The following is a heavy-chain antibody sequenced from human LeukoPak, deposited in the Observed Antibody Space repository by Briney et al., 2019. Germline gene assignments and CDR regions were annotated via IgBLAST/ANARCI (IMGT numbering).Heavy chain of an antibody. V-gene: IGHV5-51*01. CDR2: VYPGDSDT. CDR1: GYRFTSYW. CDR3: ARHSRGTGHPIDQ. J-gene: IGHJ4*02. D-gene: IGHD1-1*01. Sequence: GESLKISCRGFGYRFTSYWIVWVRQRPEKGLEWMGIVYPGDSDTKYSPSFQGQVIISAERSISTAYLQCSSLKAWDTALYYSARHSRGTGHPIDQGGQEPLVTVSS.